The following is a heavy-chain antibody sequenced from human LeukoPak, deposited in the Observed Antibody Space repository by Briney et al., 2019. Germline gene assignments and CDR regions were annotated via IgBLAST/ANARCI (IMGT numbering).Heavy chain of an antibody. CDR2: ISGSGGST. V-gene: IGHV3-23*01. J-gene: IGHJ1*01. Sequence: GGSLRLSCAASGFTISSYAMSWVRQAPGKGLEWVSAISGSGGSTYYADSVKGRFTISRDNSKNTLYLQMNSLRAEDTAVYYCAKDYYYGSGTPGFQHWGQGTLVTVSS. CDR3: AKDYYYGSGTPGFQH. CDR1: GFTISSYA. D-gene: IGHD3-10*01.